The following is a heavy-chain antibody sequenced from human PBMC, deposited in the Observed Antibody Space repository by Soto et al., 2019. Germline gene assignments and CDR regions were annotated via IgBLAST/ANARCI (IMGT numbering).Heavy chain of an antibody. V-gene: IGHV3-74*01. Sequence: GGSLRLSCAASGFTFSSYWMHWVRQAPGKGLVWVSRINSDGSSTSYADSVKGRFTISRDNAKNTLYLQMNSLRAEDTAVYYCARDSSVRGNSPEFYYYYYGMDVWGQGTTVTVSS. CDR3: ARDSSVRGNSPEFYYYYYGMDV. J-gene: IGHJ6*02. CDR2: INSDGSST. D-gene: IGHD4-4*01. CDR1: GFTFSSYW.